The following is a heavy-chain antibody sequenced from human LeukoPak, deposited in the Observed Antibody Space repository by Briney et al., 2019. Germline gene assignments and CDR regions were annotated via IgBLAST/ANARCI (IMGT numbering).Heavy chain of an antibody. Sequence: PSETLSLTCTVSGGSISRYYWSWIRQPPGKGLELIGYIYSSGSTNYNPSLESRITISVDTSKNQFSLKLRAVIAADTAVYYCTRGESSNFPPKFDFWGQGTLVTVSS. CDR3: TRGESSNFPPKFDF. CDR1: GGSISRYY. J-gene: IGHJ4*02. V-gene: IGHV4-59*01. D-gene: IGHD2/OR15-2a*01. CDR2: IYSSGST.